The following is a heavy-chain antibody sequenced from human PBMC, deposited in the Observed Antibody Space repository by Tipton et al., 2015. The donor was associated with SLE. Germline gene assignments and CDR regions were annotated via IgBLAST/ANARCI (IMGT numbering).Heavy chain of an antibody. Sequence: SLRLSCAASGFTFSTYEMNWVRQAPGKGLEWVSYISSSGSTIFNADSVKGRLTISRDNAKNSLYLQMNSLRGEDTAVYYCARDGLRTGEFDYWGQGTLVTVSS. J-gene: IGHJ4*02. CDR3: ARDGLRTGEFDY. CDR1: GFTFSTYE. V-gene: IGHV3-48*03. CDR2: ISSSGSTI. D-gene: IGHD7-27*01.